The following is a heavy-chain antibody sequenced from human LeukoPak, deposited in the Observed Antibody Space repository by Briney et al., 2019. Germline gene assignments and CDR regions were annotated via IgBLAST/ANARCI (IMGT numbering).Heavy chain of an antibody. CDR3: ARAPPAFYGDYLLLGWAWAGGALDY. V-gene: IGHV1-18*01. CDR2: ISAYNGNT. D-gene: IGHD4-17*01. Sequence: GASVKVSCKASGYTFTSYGISWVRQAPGQGLEWMGWISAYNGNTNYAQKLQGRVTMTTDTSTSTAYMELRSLRSDDTAVYYCARAPPAFYGDYLLLGWAWAGGALDYWGQGTLVTVSS. CDR1: GYTFTSYG. J-gene: IGHJ4*02.